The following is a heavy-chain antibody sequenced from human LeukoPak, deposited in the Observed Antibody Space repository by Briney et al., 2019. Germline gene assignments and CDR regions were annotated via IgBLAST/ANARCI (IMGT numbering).Heavy chain of an antibody. CDR3: ARRKSRGYQVAAFDI. CDR1: VFTFSSYW. Sequence: PGGPLRLSCVASVFTFSSYWMSWAPQAPGKGREWVANTKREGREKFYVDSVRGRFTISRDNARSSLYLQMNSLRAEDMAVYYCARRKSRGYQVAAFDIWGEGTMVTAS. V-gene: IGHV3-7*01. CDR2: TKREGREK. D-gene: IGHD3-22*01. J-gene: IGHJ3*02.